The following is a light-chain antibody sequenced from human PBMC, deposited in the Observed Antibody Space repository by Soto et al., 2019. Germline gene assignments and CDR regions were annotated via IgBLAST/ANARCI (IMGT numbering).Light chain of an antibody. Sequence: QSALTQPPSASGSPGQSVTISCTVTSSDVGGYIYVSWYQQHPGKVPKLMIYEVNKRPSGVPDRFSGSRSGNTASLTVSGLQTEDEADYYCSSYAGSNYVFGTGTKLTVL. CDR1: SSDVGGYIY. V-gene: IGLV2-8*01. CDR2: EVN. J-gene: IGLJ1*01. CDR3: SSYAGSNYV.